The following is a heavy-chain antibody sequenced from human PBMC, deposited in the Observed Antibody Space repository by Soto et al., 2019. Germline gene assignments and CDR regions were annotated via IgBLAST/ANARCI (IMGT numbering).Heavy chain of an antibody. D-gene: IGHD6-19*01. CDR2: IYYSVST. Sequence: QVQPQESGPGLVKPSETLSLTCTVSDGSISSYYWSWIRQPPWKGLEWIGYIYYSVSTNYNPSLKRRDIISVDTSKNQVPLKLSSVTAADTAVYYCTMAHVRAGTGFWFDPWGHGTLVTGSS. CDR1: DGSISSYY. J-gene: IGHJ5*02. CDR3: TMAHVRAGTGFWFDP. V-gene: IGHV4-59*12.